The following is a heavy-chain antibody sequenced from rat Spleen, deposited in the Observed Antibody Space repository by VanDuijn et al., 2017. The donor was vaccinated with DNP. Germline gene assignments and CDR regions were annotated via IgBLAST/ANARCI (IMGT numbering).Heavy chain of an antibody. J-gene: IGHJ2*01. CDR1: GFTFSNYN. CDR3: ARPDY. V-gene: IGHV5-7*01. CDR2: ISSDGSST. Sequence: EVQLVESGGGLVQPGRSLKLSCAASGFTFSNYNMAWVRQAPKKGLEWVATISSDGSSTSYRDSVKGRFTVSRDNAESTLYLQMDSLRSEDTATYYCARPDYWGQGVMVTVSS.